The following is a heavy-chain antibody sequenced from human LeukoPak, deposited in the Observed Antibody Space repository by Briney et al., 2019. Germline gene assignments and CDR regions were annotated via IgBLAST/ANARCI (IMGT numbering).Heavy chain of an antibody. D-gene: IGHD2-15*01. V-gene: IGHV4-31*03. J-gene: IGHJ4*02. Sequence: PSQTLSLTCTVSGGSISSGGYYWSWIRQHPGKGLEWIGYIFDSGSTYYNPSLRSRVSISVDTSKNQFPLRLSSVTAADTAVYYCARALGRYCSGGSCYFDFWGQGALVTVSS. CDR1: GGSISSGGYY. CDR2: IFDSGST. CDR3: ARALGRYCSGGSCYFDF.